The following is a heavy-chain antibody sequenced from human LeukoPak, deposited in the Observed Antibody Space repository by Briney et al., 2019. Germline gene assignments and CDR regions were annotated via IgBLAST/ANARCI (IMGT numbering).Heavy chain of an antibody. CDR2: IHTSGST. CDR1: GGSIRNYY. V-gene: IGHV4-4*07. CDR3: ARDPGSNYPYNWFDP. Sequence: SETLSLTCIVSGGSIRNYYWSWIRQPAGKGLEWIGRIHTSGSTNYNPSLKSRVTISVDTSKNQFSLKLSSVTAADTAVYYCARDPGSNYPYNWFDPWGQGTLVTVSS. D-gene: IGHD4-11*01. J-gene: IGHJ5*02.